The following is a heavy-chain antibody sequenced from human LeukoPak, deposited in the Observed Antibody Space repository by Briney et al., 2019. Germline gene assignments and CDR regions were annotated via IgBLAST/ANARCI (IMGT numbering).Heavy chain of an antibody. J-gene: IGHJ4*02. D-gene: IGHD6-19*01. Sequence: PSETLSLTCTVSGRSISSSPYYWGWIRQPPGKGLEWIGNIYYSGSTYYNPSLKTRVTISVDTSKNQFSLKLTSVTAADTAVYYCARHASVDGNWPRPLDYWGQGSLVTVSS. CDR2: IYYSGST. CDR1: GRSISSSPYY. V-gene: IGHV4-39*01. CDR3: ARHASVDGNWPRPLDY.